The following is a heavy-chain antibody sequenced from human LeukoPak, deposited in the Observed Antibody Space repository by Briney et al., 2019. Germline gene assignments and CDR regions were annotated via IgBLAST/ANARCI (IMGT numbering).Heavy chain of an antibody. D-gene: IGHD2-8*01. J-gene: IGHJ4*02. CDR3: ARDFLYGNYPDYFDS. Sequence: PSETLSLTCSVSGGSIISANYYWAWIRHPPGGGLEWIGSISYSGTSHYDPSLGRRATMSVDTSKNQFSLLLNSVTAADTAVYYCARDFLYGNYPDYFDSWGQGILVTISS. CDR2: ISYSGTS. CDR1: GGSIISANYY. V-gene: IGHV4-39*07.